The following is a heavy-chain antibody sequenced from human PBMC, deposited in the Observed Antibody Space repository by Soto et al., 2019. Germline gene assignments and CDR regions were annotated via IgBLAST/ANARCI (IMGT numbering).Heavy chain of an antibody. CDR1: GGTFSNYA. CDR2: IIPIFGTP. D-gene: IGHD3-22*01. V-gene: IGHV1-69*13. CDR3: AGRGSGYAGQFDY. Sequence: ASVKVSCKASGGTFSNYAINWVRQAPGQGLEWMGAIIPIFGTPNYAQNVQGRVTITADESTSTVYMDLRSLRSEDTAVYYCAGRGSGYAGQFDYWGQGTPVTVSS. J-gene: IGHJ4*02.